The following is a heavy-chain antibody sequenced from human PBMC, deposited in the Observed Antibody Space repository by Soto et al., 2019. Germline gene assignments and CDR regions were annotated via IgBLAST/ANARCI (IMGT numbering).Heavy chain of an antibody. CDR2: MNPNSGNT. Sequence: QVQLVQSGAEVKKPGSSVKVSCKASGGTFSSYDINWVRQATGQGLEWMGWMNPNSGNTGYAQKFQGRVTMTRNTSISTAYMELSSLRSEDTAVYYCATRRWQYYFDYWGQGTLVTVSS. V-gene: IGHV1-8*02. CDR3: ATRRWQYYFDY. CDR1: GGTFSSYD. D-gene: IGHD4-17*01. J-gene: IGHJ4*02.